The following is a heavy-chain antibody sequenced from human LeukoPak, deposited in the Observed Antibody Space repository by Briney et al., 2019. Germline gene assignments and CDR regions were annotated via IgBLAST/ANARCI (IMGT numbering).Heavy chain of an antibody. J-gene: IGHJ4*02. V-gene: IGHV4-61*02. CDR1: GGSISSGSYY. CDR2: IYTSGST. D-gene: IGHD4-23*01. Sequence: PSETLSLTCTVSGGSISSGSYYWSWIRQPAGKGLEWIGRIYTSGSTNYNPSLKSRVTISVDTSKNQFSLKLSSVTAADTAVYYCARDPVGNSLTPVFDYWGQGTQVTVSS. CDR3: ARDPVGNSLTPVFDY.